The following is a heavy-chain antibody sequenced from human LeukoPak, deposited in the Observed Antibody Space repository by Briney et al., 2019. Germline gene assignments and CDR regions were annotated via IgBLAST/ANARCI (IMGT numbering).Heavy chain of an antibody. D-gene: IGHD3-22*01. CDR1: GGSISSYY. CDR3: ARADYYDSSGDLGPFDY. V-gene: IGHV4-4*07. Sequence: PSETLSLTCTVSGGSISSYYWSWIRQPAGKGLEWIGRINTSGNTNYNPSLKSRVTISVDTPKNQFSLKLSSVTAADTAVYYCARADYYDSSGDLGPFDYWGQGTLVTVSS. CDR2: INTSGNT. J-gene: IGHJ4*02.